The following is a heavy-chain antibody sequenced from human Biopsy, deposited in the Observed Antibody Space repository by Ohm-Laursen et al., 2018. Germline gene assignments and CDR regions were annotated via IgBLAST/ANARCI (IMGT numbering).Heavy chain of an antibody. Sequence: SVKVSCKASGYTFTGYYLHWVRQAPGEGLEWMGGIVAVSGLVNYAPKFQGRVSITADKSTTTAYMELSNLKSEDTAVYYCATPFQYYDSWGGYPPFDHWGQGTLVTVSS. D-gene: IGHD3-3*01. V-gene: IGHV1-69*10. CDR1: GYTFTGYY. J-gene: IGHJ4*02. CDR2: IVAVSGLV. CDR3: ATPFQYYDSWGGYPPFDH.